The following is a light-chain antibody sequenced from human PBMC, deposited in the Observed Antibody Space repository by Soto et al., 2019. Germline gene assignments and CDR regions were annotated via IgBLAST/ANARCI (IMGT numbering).Light chain of an antibody. Sequence: QSVLTQPHSVSGAPGQRVTISCTGSSSNIGAGYDVHWYQQLPGTAPKLLIYGNSNRPSGVPDRFSGSKSGASAALASTGLQAEDEADYYCQTYDSSLSVHVVFVGGTKHTAL. CDR3: QTYDSSLSVHVV. J-gene: IGLJ2*01. CDR1: SSNIGAGYD. V-gene: IGLV1-40*01. CDR2: GNS.